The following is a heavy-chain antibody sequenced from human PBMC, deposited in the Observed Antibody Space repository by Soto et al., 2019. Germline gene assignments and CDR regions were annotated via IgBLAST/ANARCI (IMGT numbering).Heavy chain of an antibody. D-gene: IGHD6-19*01. CDR1: GFTFSGYG. CDR3: SNLVYSSGLSADF. CDR2: ISYDGTNE. V-gene: IGHV3-30*18. J-gene: IGHJ4*02. Sequence: QVQLVESGGGVVQPGRSLRLSCAASGFTFSGYGMHWVRQAPGKGLEWVALISYDGTNEYYADSVKGRFTISRDNSKNTLYLQMNSLRAEDTAVYYCSNLVYSSGLSADFWGQGTLVTVSS.